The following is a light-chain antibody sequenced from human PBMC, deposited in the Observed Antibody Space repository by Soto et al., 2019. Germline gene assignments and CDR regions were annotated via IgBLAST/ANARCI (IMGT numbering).Light chain of an antibody. CDR3: QQYGISPPT. V-gene: IGKV3-20*01. J-gene: IGKJ1*01. Sequence: EIVLTQSPGTLSLSPGERATLSCRASQSVSSNYLAWYQRKPGQAPRLLIYGASSRAIDIPNRFSGSGSGTDFTLTITRLEPEDCAVYYCQQYGISPPTFGQGTKVEI. CDR1: QSVSSNY. CDR2: GAS.